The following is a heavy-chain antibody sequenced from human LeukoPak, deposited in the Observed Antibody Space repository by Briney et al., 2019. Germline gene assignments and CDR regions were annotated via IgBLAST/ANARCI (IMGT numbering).Heavy chain of an antibody. Sequence: GGSLRLSCAASGFTFSDYYMSWIRQAPGKGLEWVSYISSSGSTIYYADSVKGRFTISRDNAKNSLYLQMNSLRAEDTAVYYCARLYSGSYYDAFDIWGQGAMVTVSS. CDR2: ISSSGSTI. CDR1: GFTFSDYY. D-gene: IGHD1-26*01. J-gene: IGHJ3*02. V-gene: IGHV3-11*01. CDR3: ARLYSGSYYDAFDI.